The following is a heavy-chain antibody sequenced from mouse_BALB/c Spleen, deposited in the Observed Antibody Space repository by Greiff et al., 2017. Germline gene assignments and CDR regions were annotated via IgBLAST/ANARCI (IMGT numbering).Heavy chain of an antibody. CDR2: IWAGGST. J-gene: IGHJ1*01. CDR3: AKNWDGYWYFDV. D-gene: IGHD4-1*01. Sequence: QVQLKESGPGLVAPSQSLSITCTVSGFSLTSYGVHWVRQPPGKGLEWLGVIWAGGSTNYNSALMSRLSITKDNSKSQVFFKMNSLQADDTAIYYCAKNWDGYWYFDVWGAGTTVTVSS. CDR1: GFSLTSYG. V-gene: IGHV2-9*02.